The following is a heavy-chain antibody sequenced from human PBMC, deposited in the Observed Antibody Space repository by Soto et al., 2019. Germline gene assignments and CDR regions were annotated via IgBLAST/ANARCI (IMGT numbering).Heavy chain of an antibody. CDR1: GFSLSTSGVG. D-gene: IGHD5-18*01. V-gene: IGHV2-5*02. Sequence: SGPTLVNPTQTLTLTCTFSGFSLSTSGVGVGWIRQPPGKALEWLAVIYWDDDKRYNPSLKSRLTITKDTSKNQVVLIMADMDPVDTATYFCAHRGYMYGNWDHGYFDEWGQGTLVTVSS. CDR2: IYWDDDK. J-gene: IGHJ4*02. CDR3: AHRGYMYGNWDHGYFDE.